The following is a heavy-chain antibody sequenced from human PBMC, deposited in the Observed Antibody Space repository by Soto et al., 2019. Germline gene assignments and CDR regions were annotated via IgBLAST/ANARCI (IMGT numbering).Heavy chain of an antibody. J-gene: IGHJ3*01. CDR1: GFFISSGNY. CDR2: IFHGGNT. D-gene: IGHD2-15*01. Sequence: LSLTCAVSGFFISSGNYWGWIRKPPGKGLEWIGSIFHGGNTYYNPSLKSRVTISVDMSKNQFSLKLNSVTAADTAVYYCARARWYDAFDVWGQGTVVTVSS. V-gene: IGHV4-38-2*01. CDR3: ARARWYDAFDV.